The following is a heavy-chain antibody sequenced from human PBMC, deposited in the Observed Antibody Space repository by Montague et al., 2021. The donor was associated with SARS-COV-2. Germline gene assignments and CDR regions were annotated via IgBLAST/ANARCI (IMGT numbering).Heavy chain of an antibody. CDR3: ARHLNYRDYGGDDY. Sequence: SETLSLTCSVSGGSISSSSYFWGWIRQPPGKGLEWIGSIYYSGGTYSNSSLKSRVTISVDTSKNQFPLKLSSATAADTAVYYCARHLNYRDYGGDDYWGQGTLVTVSS. J-gene: IGHJ4*02. V-gene: IGHV4-39*01. CDR1: GGSISSSSYF. CDR2: IYYSGGT. D-gene: IGHD4-17*01.